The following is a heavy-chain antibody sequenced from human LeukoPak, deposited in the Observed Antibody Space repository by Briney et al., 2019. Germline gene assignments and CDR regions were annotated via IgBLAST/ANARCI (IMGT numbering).Heavy chain of an antibody. CDR3: ARSGWPMGGFDP. V-gene: IGHV4-39*01. Sequence: SETLSLTCTVSGDSISSETYHWGWIRQPPGKGLQWIGSIFYAGSTYYSPSLRSRVSISVDTSKDQFSLKLFPVTAADTAVYYCARSGWPMGGFDPWGQGILVTVSS. D-gene: IGHD3-10*01. J-gene: IGHJ5*02. CDR2: IFYAGST. CDR1: GDSISSETYH.